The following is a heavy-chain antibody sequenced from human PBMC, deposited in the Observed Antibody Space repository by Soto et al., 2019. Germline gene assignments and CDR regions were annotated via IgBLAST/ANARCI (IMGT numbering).Heavy chain of an antibody. Sequence: QVPLVQSGAEVKKPGASVKVSCKASGYTFTSYAIHWVRQAPGQRLEWMGWINAGNGNTKYSQKFQGRVTITRDTSASTAYMELSSLRSEDTAVYYCARAAKGDYDILTGYSSNWFDPWGQGTLVTVSS. CDR2: INAGNGNT. CDR1: GYTFTSYA. J-gene: IGHJ5*02. D-gene: IGHD3-9*01. V-gene: IGHV1-3*01. CDR3: ARAAKGDYDILTGYSSNWFDP.